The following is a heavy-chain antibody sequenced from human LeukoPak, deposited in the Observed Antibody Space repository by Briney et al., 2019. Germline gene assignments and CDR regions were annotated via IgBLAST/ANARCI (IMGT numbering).Heavy chain of an antibody. Sequence: GGSLRLSCADSGFTFRSYSMNWVRHAPGRWLEWVSSISSGSSVIFYADSVKGRFTISRDNSKNTLYLQMNSLRAEDTAVYYCAKKVPANWGSYFDYWGQGTLVTVSS. CDR3: AKKVPANWGSYFDY. D-gene: IGHD7-27*01. J-gene: IGHJ4*02. CDR1: GFTFRSYS. V-gene: IGHV3-21*04. CDR2: ISSGSSVI.